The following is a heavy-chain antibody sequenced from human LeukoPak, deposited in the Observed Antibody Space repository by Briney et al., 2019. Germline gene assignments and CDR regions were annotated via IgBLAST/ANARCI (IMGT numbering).Heavy chain of an antibody. D-gene: IGHD6-19*01. Sequence: PSETLSLTCTVSGASISSYYWSWIRQSPGKGLEWIGYIYYSGRTNYNPSLKRRVTMSVDTSKNHFSLKLSSVTAADTAVYYCARVAQKLERIAVAGTSEWRANWYFDLWGRGTLVTVSS. J-gene: IGHJ2*01. V-gene: IGHV4-59*12. CDR2: IYYSGRT. CDR3: ARVAQKLERIAVAGTSEWRANWYFDL. CDR1: GASISSYY.